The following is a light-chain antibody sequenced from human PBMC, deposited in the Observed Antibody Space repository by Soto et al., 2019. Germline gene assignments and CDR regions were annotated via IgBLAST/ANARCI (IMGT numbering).Light chain of an antibody. V-gene: IGLV2-14*01. J-gene: IGLJ1*01. CDR2: DVS. Sequence: QSVLTQPASVSGSPGQSITISCTGTSSDVGAYTYVPWYQQHPGKAPKLMIYDVSNRPSGVSNRFSGSKSGNTAFLIISGLQAEDEADYYCTSYTSNSTPYVFGGGTKVTVL. CDR1: SSDVGAYTY. CDR3: TSYTSNSTPYV.